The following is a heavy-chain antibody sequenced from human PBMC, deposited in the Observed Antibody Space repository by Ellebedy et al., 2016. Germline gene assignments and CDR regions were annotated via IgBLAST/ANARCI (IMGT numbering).Heavy chain of an antibody. J-gene: IGHJ4*02. Sequence: GESLKISXTASGFTFGDFPMNWFRQAPGKGLEWISYIHRESLVVYYVDSVKGRFTTSRDNAKNSLYLQINSLRVEDTAIYYCARHGHHYESDFWGRGTRVTVSS. D-gene: IGHD5-24*01. CDR2: IHRESLVV. CDR1: GFTFGDFP. CDR3: ARHGHHYESDF. V-gene: IGHV3-48*04.